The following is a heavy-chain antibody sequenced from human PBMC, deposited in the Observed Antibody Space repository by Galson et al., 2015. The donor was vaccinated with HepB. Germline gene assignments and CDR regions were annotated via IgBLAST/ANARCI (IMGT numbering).Heavy chain of an antibody. J-gene: IGHJ3*01. CDR2: IFKGDDT. Sequence: SLRLSCAASGFTVNSNYMSWVRQAPGKGLEWISVIFKGDDTYYADSVKGRFTISRDNSKNILYLQMNSLRAEDTAMYYCARGIIVGATIGAFDPWGPGTMVTVSS. V-gene: IGHV3-53*01. D-gene: IGHD1-26*01. CDR1: GFTVNSNY. CDR3: ARGIIVGATIGAFDP.